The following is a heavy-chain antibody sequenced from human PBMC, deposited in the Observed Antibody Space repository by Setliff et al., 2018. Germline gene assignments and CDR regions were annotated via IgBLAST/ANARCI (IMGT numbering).Heavy chain of an antibody. Sequence: PGESLKISCVVSGLTVSNDFMGWVRQAPGKGLEWVSVIYNIGETRYADSVKGRFTISRDKSKNTLYLHLSSLRVEDTATYYCARDRGGTNPWFDFWGQGTQVTVSS. V-gene: IGHV3-53*01. CDR3: ARDRGGTNPWFDF. D-gene: IGHD3-10*01. CDR2: IYNIGET. J-gene: IGHJ5*01. CDR1: GLTVSNDF.